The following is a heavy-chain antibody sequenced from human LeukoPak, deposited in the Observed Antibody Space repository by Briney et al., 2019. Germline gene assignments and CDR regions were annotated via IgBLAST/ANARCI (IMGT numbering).Heavy chain of an antibody. Sequence: GGSLRLSRAASGFTFSSYTMIWVRQAPGKGLEWVSAISGSGDSTSYADSVKGRFTISRDTSKNTLYLQMNSLRAEDTAVYYCAKGHSSTWYGTDVWGEGTTVTVSS. CDR1: GFTFSSYT. CDR2: ISGSGDST. V-gene: IGHV3-23*01. CDR3: AKGHSSTWYGTDV. J-gene: IGHJ6*04. D-gene: IGHD6-13*01.